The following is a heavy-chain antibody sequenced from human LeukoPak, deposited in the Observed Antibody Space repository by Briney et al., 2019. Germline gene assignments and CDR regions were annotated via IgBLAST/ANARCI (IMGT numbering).Heavy chain of an antibody. CDR3: AKEWDYDSSGYSDY. J-gene: IGHJ4*02. CDR1: GFTFSSYA. CDR2: ISGSGGST. V-gene: IGHV3-23*01. Sequence: PGGSLRLSCAASGFTFSSYAMSWVRQAPGKGLEWVSAISGSGGSTYYADSVKGRFTISRDNSKNTLYLQMNSLRAEATAVYYCAKEWDYDSSGYSDYWGQGTLVTVSS. D-gene: IGHD3-22*01.